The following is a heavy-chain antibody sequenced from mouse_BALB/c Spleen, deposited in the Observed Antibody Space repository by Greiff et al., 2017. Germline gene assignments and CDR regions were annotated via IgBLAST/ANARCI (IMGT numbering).Heavy chain of an antibody. V-gene: IGHV1-9*01. CDR1: GYTFSSYW. Sequence: VQLQESGAELMKPGASVKISCKATGYTFSSYWIEWVKQRPGHGLEWIGEILPGSGSTNYNEKFKGKATFTADTSSNTAYMQLSSLTSEDSAVYYCARATGAYAMDYWGQGTSVTVSS. CDR2: ILPGSGST. CDR3: ARATGAYAMDY. J-gene: IGHJ4*01. D-gene: IGHD4-1*01.